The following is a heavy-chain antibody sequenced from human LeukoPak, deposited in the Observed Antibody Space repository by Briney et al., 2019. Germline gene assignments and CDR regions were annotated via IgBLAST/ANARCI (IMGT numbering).Heavy chain of an antibody. CDR3: ALKSRAFDY. CDR1: GFTFSSYW. Sequence: GGSLRLSCAASGFTFSSYWMHWVRQAPGKGLVWVSRLYTDGSSTSYADSVKGRFTISRDNAKNTVYLQMNSLRAEDTAVYYCALKSRAFDYWGQGTLVTVSS. V-gene: IGHV3-74*01. CDR2: LYTDGSST. D-gene: IGHD3-10*01. J-gene: IGHJ4*02.